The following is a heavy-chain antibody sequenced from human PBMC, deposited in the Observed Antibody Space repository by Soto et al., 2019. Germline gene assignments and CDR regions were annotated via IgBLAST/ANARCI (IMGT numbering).Heavy chain of an antibody. CDR2: INHSGST. J-gene: IGHJ5*02. D-gene: IGHD3-16*02. CDR3: ARGVILHKPRTSSDH. V-gene: IGHV4-34*01. CDR1: VLSFIGYY. Sequence: SDTLSLTCSFYVLSFIGYYWSWVLQPPGKGLEWIGEINHSGSTNYNPSLKSRVTLSVDTSKNQFSLKLSSVTAAATAVYYCARGVILHKPRTSSDHWGPGSMVTVSS.